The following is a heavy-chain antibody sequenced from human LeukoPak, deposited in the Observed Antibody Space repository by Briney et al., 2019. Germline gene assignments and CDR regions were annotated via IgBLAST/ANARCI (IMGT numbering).Heavy chain of an antibody. J-gene: IGHJ4*02. CDR1: GGSISSSSYY. CDR3: ARHVGGSSPAAILDY. D-gene: IGHD2-2*02. CDR2: IYYSGST. V-gene: IGHV4-39*07. Sequence: PSETLSLTCTVSGGSISSSSYYWGWIRQPPGKGLEWIGSIYYSGSTYYNPSLKSRVTISVDTSKNQFSLKLSSVTAADTAVYYCARHVGGSSPAAILDYWGQGTLVTVSS.